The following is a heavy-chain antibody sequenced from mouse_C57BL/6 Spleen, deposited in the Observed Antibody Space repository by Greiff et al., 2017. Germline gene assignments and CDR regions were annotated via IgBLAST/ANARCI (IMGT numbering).Heavy chain of an antibody. CDR3: ARGKSILATVYAMDY. Sequence: VQLQQSGPELVKPGASVKISCKASGYTFTDYYMNWVKQSHGKSLEWIGDINPNNGGTSYNQKFKGKATLTVDKSSSTAYMALRSLTSEDSAVYYCARGKSILATVYAMDYWGQGTSVTVSS. D-gene: IGHD1-1*01. J-gene: IGHJ4*01. V-gene: IGHV1-26*01. CDR2: INPNNGGT. CDR1: GYTFTDYY.